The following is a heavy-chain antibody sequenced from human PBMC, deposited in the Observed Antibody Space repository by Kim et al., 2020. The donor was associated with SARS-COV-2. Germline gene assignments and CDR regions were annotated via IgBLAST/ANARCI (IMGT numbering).Heavy chain of an antibody. V-gene: IGHV3-9*01. D-gene: IGHD3-3*01. J-gene: IGHJ4*02. CDR1: GFTFDDYA. Sequence: GGSLRLSCAASGFTFDDYAMHWVRQAPGKGLEWVSGISWNSGSIGYADSVKGRFTISRDNAKNSLYLQMNSLRAEDTALYYCAKDGRYDFWSGMNYFDYWGQGTLVTVSS. CDR3: AKDGRYDFWSGMNYFDY. CDR2: ISWNSGSI.